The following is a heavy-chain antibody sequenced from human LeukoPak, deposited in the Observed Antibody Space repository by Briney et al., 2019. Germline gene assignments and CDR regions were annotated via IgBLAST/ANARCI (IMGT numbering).Heavy chain of an antibody. CDR1: GFTFSSYE. Sequence: PGGSLRLSCAASGFTFSSYEMNWVRQAPGKGLEWVSYISSSGSTKYYADSVKGRFTISRDNAKNSLYLQMNRLRAEDTGVYYCARAGWKLPLYFFSTDVCGKGTTVTLSS. CDR2: ISSSGSTK. D-gene: IGHD1-26*01. CDR3: ARAGWKLPLYFFSTDV. J-gene: IGHJ6*03. V-gene: IGHV3-48*03.